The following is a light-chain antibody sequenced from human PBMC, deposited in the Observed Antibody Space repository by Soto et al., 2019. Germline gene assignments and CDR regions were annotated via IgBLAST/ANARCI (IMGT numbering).Light chain of an antibody. CDR3: SSFAGVSTV. CDR2: EVT. V-gene: IGLV2-8*01. Sequence: QSALTQPASVSGSPGQSITISCTGTSSDVGGYNYVSWYQQHPGKAPKLLIYEVTKRPSGVPDRVSGSKSGNTASLTVSGLQAEDEADYYCSSFAGVSTVFGTGTKLTVL. CDR1: SSDVGGYNY. J-gene: IGLJ1*01.